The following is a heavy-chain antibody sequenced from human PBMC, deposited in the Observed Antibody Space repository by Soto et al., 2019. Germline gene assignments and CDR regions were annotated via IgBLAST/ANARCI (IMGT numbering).Heavy chain of an antibody. CDR2: ISYDGSTK. CDR1: GFSFSSYS. J-gene: IGHJ4*02. V-gene: IGHV3-30*18. Sequence: QVQLVESGGGVVQPGRSLRLSCAAAGFSFSSYSMHWVRQAPGKGLEWVAVISYDGSTKYYADSVKGRFTISRDNSKNSLVLQMNSPRPGETAVYYWAKGGDNDFWGGSNSWGQGTLVTVSS. D-gene: IGHD3-3*01. CDR3: AKGGDNDFWGGSNS.